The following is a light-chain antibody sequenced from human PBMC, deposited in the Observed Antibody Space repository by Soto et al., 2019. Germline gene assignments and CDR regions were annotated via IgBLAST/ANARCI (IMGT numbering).Light chain of an antibody. J-gene: IGLJ1*01. CDR3: AAWDDSLNGHV. Sequence: QSVLTQPPSASGTPGQGVPISCSGITSNIGSNTVNWYQQLPGTAPKLLIYNNNQRPSGVPDRFSGSKSGTSASLAIGGLQSEDEADYYCAAWDDSLNGHVLGTGTKVTVL. CDR1: TSNIGSNT. V-gene: IGLV1-44*01. CDR2: NNN.